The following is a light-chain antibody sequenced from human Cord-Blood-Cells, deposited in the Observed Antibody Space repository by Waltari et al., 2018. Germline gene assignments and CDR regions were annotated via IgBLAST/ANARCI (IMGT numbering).Light chain of an antibody. Sequence: IVLTQSPLSLPVTPVEPVSTPCRSSQSLLHSNGYNYLDRYRQQPGQSPQLLIYLGSNRASGVHDRFSGSGSGTDFTLKISRVEAEDVGVYYCMQALQTPYTFGQGTKLEIK. CDR2: LGS. CDR3: MQALQTPYT. CDR1: QSLLHSNGYNY. V-gene: IGKV2-28*01. J-gene: IGKJ2*01.